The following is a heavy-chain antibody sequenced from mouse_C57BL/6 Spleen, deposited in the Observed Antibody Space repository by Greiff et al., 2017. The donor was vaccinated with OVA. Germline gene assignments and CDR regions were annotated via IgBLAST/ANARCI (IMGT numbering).Heavy chain of an antibody. V-gene: IGHV1-80*01. J-gene: IGHJ2*01. Sequence: QVQLKQSGAELVKPGASVKISCKASGYAFSSYWMNWVKQRPGKGLEWIGQIYPGDGDTNYNGKFKGKATLTADKSSSTAYMQLSSLTSEDSAVYFCASGGLRYYFDYWGQGTTLTVSS. D-gene: IGHD2-4*01. CDR2: IYPGDGDT. CDR1: GYAFSSYW. CDR3: ASGGLRYYFDY.